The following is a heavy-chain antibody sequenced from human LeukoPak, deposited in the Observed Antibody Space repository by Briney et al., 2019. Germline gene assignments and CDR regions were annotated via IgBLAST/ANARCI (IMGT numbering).Heavy chain of an antibody. CDR2: IYHSGST. CDR3: ARQDGVVVITVGKYAFDI. CDR1: GGSISSSNW. Sequence: PSGTLSLTCAVSGGSISSSNWWSWVRQPPGKGLEWIGEIYHSGSTNYNPSLKSRVTISVDKSKNQFSLKLSSVTAADTAVYYCARQDGVVVITVGKYAFDIWGQGTMVTVSS. V-gene: IGHV4-4*02. J-gene: IGHJ3*02. D-gene: IGHD3-22*01.